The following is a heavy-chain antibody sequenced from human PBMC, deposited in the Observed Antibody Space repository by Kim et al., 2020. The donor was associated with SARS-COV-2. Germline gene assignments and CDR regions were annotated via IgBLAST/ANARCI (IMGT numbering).Heavy chain of an antibody. CDR2: ISGSSSYI. CDR3: ARHHPYYGDFNPPDY. D-gene: IGHD4-17*01. CDR1: GFTFYNYY. V-gene: IGHV3-21*01. Sequence: GGSLRLSCAASGFTFYNYYMNWVRQAPGKGLEWVSSISGSSSYINYAGSVKGRFTISRDNAKNSLWLQMDSLRVEDTAIYYCARHHPYYGDFNPPDYWGQGALVTVSA. J-gene: IGHJ4*02.